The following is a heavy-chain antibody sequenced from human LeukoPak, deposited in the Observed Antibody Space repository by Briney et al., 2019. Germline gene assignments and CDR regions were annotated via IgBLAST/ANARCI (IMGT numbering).Heavy chain of an antibody. CDR2: NNGDGRSR. Sequence: PGGSLRLSCVASGFTFSSYWMHWVRQASGKALECVSRNNGDGRSRSYAGCVKGRFTISRDNAKNTLYLKMNSLRAEDTAVYYCARDQLYCTGGYCYFDSWGQGTLVTVSS. CDR1: GFTFSSYW. CDR3: ARDQLYCTGGYCYFDS. V-gene: IGHV3-74*01. J-gene: IGHJ4*02. D-gene: IGHD2-8*02.